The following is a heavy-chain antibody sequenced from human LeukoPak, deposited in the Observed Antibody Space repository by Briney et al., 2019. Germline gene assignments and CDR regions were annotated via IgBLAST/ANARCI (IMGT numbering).Heavy chain of an antibody. V-gene: IGHV4-61*02. CDR2: IYTSGST. CDR3: AREAGVRGARGFDF. Sequence: SETLSLTCTVSGGSISSGIYNWNWLRQPAGEGLEWIGRIYTSGSTNYNPSLKSRVTMSLDTSKNQFSLKLSSVTAADTAVYCCAREAGVRGARGFDFWGQGTLVTVSS. CDR1: GGSISSGIYN. D-gene: IGHD3-10*01. J-gene: IGHJ4*02.